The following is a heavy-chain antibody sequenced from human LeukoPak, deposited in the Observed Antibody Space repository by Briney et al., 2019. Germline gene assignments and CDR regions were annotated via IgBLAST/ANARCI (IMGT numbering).Heavy chain of an antibody. CDR3: AREPYYDSSGYSPDY. CDR2: IKQDGSEK. Sequence: GGSPRLSCAASGFTFSSYWMSWVRQAPGKGLEWVANIKQDGSEKYYVDSVKGRFTISRDNAKNSLYLHMNSLRAEDTALYYCAREPYYDSSGYSPDYWGQGTLVTVSS. J-gene: IGHJ4*02. D-gene: IGHD3-22*01. CDR1: GFTFSSYW. V-gene: IGHV3-7*01.